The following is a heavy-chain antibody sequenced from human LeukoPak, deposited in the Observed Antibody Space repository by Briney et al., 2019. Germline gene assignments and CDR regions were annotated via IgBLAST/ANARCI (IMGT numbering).Heavy chain of an antibody. Sequence: PSETLSLTCTVSGDSISSSNYFWGWIRQPPGKGLEWIGEISYSGNTYYNPSLKSRVTISMDTSKNQFSLNLNSVTASDTTVYYCARRSPLVAVTTAHYYDYWARELWSPSPQ. D-gene: IGHD2-21*02. CDR1: GDSISSSNYF. CDR3: ARRSPLVAVTTAHYYDY. J-gene: IGHJ4*02. V-gene: IGHV4-39*01. CDR2: ISYSGNT.